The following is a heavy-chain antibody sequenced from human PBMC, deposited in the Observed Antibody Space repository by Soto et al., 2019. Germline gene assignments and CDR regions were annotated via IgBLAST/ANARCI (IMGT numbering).Heavy chain of an antibody. J-gene: IGHJ5*02. Sequence: PSETLSLTCIVSGGSISGSSYYWGWIRQPPGKGLDWIGSIHYSGSTYYNPSLKSRVIMSVDTSRNQFSLKMTSVTAADTAVYYCAKQGGYYIRENWFDPWGPGTQVTVPQ. CDR2: IHYSGST. CDR3: AKQGGYYIRENWFDP. D-gene: IGHD3-22*01. CDR1: GGSISGSSYY. V-gene: IGHV4-39*01.